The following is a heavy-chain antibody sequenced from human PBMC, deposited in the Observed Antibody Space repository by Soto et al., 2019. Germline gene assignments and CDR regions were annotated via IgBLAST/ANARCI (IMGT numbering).Heavy chain of an antibody. V-gene: IGHV3-13*04. J-gene: IGHJ6*02. CDR3: ARVSSYGMDV. Sequence: EVQLVDSGGGLVQPGGSLRLSCAASGFTFSRYGMRWVRQFTGKGLECVSAIGTAGDTYYSDSVRGRCTISRDNGKNSLYLQMNSLRVGDTAVYYCARVSSYGMDVWGQGTTVTVS. CDR1: GFTFSRYG. CDR2: IGTAGDT.